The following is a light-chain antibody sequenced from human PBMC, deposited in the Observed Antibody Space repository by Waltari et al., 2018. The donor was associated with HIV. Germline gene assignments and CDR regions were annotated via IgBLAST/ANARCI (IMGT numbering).Light chain of an antibody. J-gene: IGKJ3*01. CDR3: QQYHSFPYT. V-gene: IGKV1-8*01. CDR1: ESIRTY. Sequence: IQLAQFQVDLSASTAQKVTSTCRANESIRTYLAWYQQKPGKVPQLLLFAASSLQTGVPSRFSRSGSGTAFTLTISWLESDDFATYYCQQYHSFPYTFGHGTTVD. CDR2: AAS.